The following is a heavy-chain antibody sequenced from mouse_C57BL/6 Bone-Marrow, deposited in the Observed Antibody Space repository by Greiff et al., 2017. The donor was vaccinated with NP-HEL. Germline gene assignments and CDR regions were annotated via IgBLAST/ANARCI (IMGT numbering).Heavy chain of an antibody. CDR3: ARCDGYYFYYFDY. CDR2: IYPGSGST. J-gene: IGHJ2*01. V-gene: IGHV1-55*01. CDR1: GYTFTSYW. Sequence: QVQLQQPGAELVKPGASVKMSCKASGYTFTSYWITWVKQRPGQGLEWIGDIYPGSGSTNYNEKFKSKATLTVDTSSSTAYMQLSSLTSDDSAVYYCARCDGYYFYYFDYWGQGTTLTVSS. D-gene: IGHD2-3*01.